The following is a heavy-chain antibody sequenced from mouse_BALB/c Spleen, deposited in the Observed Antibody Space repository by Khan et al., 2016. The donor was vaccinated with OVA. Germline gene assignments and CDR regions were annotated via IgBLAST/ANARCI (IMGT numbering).Heavy chain of an antibody. CDR3: TRDRIDY. J-gene: IGHJ2*01. CDR2: INPTSGYT. CDR1: GYTFTTYW. Sequence: QQSGAELAKPGASVKMSCKASGYTFTTYWMHWVKQRPGQGLEWIGYINPTSGYTDYNEKFKDRATLSADRSSSTAYMQLSSLTSEDSAVYYCTRDRIDYWGQGTTLTVSS. V-gene: IGHV1-7*01.